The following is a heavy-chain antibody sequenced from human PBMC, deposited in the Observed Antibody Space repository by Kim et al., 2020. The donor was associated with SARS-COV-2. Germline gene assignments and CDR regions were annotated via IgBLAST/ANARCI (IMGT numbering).Heavy chain of an antibody. Sequence: SSSSSYTNDADSVKGRFTISRDNAKNSLYLQMNSLRAEDTAVYYCAVEGGWGQGTLVTVSS. CDR2: SSSSSYT. J-gene: IGHJ4*02. V-gene: IGHV3-11*06. D-gene: IGHD3-16*01. CDR3: AVEGG.